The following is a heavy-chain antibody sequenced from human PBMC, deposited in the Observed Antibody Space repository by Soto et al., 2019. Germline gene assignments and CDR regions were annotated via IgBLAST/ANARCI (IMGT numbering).Heavy chain of an antibody. CDR2: IYHSGST. J-gene: IGHJ4*02. V-gene: IGHV4-4*02. CDR3: ARVPRAAAGTD. Sequence: QVQLQESGPGLVKPSGTLSLTCAVSGGSISSSNWWSWVRQPPGKGLEWIGEIYHSGSTNYNPSLKXRXTXSXXQSKNQFSLMLSSVTAADTAVYYCARVPRAAAGTDWGQGTLVTVSS. D-gene: IGHD6-13*01. CDR1: GGSISSSNW.